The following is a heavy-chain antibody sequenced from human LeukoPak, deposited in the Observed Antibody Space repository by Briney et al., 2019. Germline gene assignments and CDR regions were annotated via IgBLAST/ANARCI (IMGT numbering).Heavy chain of an antibody. CDR3: AKADYYDSSGYQDY. D-gene: IGHD3-22*01. Sequence: PGGSLRLSCAASGFSVSSNYMSWVRQAPGKGLEWVSVISGSGGSTYYADSVKGRFTISRDNSKNTLYLQMNSLRAEDTAVYYCAKADYYDSSGYQDYWGQGTLVTVSS. J-gene: IGHJ4*02. V-gene: IGHV3-23*01. CDR1: GFSVSSNY. CDR2: ISGSGGST.